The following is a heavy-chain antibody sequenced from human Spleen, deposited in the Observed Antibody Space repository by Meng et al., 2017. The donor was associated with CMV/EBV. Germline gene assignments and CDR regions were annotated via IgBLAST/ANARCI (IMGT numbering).Heavy chain of an antibody. Sequence: GESLKISCAVSGITVSTNYMSWVRQAPGKGLEWVSFIYSGGSTYYADSVKGRFTISRDISKDTVYLQMNSLRAEDTAVYYCAPRITGYYSDAMDVWGQGTTVTVSS. CDR1: GITVSTNY. D-gene: IGHD3-16*01. J-gene: IGHJ6*02. V-gene: IGHV3-53*01. CDR2: IYSGGST. CDR3: APRITGYYSDAMDV.